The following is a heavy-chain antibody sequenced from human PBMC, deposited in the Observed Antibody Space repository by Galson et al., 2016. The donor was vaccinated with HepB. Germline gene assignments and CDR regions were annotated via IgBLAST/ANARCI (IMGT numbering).Heavy chain of an antibody. CDR2: VSRDASIT. V-gene: IGHV3-30-3*01. CDR1: GFSFSSYA. CDR3: ARELTSHFELDY. D-gene: IGHD2-2*01. Sequence: SLRLSCAASGFSFSSYAVHWVRQAPGKGLEWVAVVSRDASITYYAKSMKGRFTISRDNSMNTLYLQMINRRDDDTGVYFCARELTSHFELDYWGQGALVIVSS. J-gene: IGHJ4*02.